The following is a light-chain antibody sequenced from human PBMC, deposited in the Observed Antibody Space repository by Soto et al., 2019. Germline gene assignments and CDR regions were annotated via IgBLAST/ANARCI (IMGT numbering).Light chain of an antibody. V-gene: IGLV1-44*01. CDR3: AAWDDNRDGYV. CDR1: NSNIGSNT. Sequence: VLTQPPPASRTPGQRVTISCSGSNSNIGSNTVNWYQLLPGTAPKSLIYYDTQRPSEVPDRLSGSKSGPSASLAISGLQSEDEADYFCAAWDDNRDGYVFGTGTKVTVL. CDR2: YDT. J-gene: IGLJ1*01.